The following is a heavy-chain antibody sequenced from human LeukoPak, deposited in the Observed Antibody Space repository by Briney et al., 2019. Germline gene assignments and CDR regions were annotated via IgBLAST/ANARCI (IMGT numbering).Heavy chain of an antibody. Sequence: SETLSLTCTVSGDSISSGSYYWGWIRQPPGKGLEWIASIYYAGTTYYNPSLKSRVTISVDTPKNQFSLKLSSVTAADTAVYYCARLGYYYDSSAKGAFDYWGQGTLVTVSS. D-gene: IGHD3-22*01. CDR2: IYYAGTT. J-gene: IGHJ4*02. CDR1: GDSISSGSYY. CDR3: ARLGYYYDSSAKGAFDY. V-gene: IGHV4-39*01.